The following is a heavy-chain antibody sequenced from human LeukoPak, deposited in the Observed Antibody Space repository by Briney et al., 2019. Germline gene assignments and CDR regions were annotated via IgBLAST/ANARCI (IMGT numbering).Heavy chain of an antibody. Sequence: SVKVSCKASGGTFSSYAISWVRQAPGLGLEWMGRIIPILGIANYAQKFQGRVTITADKSTSTAYMELSSLRSEDTAVYYCARDVSDIVVVPAATGTWGQGTLVTVSS. CDR2: IIPILGIA. CDR3: ARDVSDIVVVPAATGT. D-gene: IGHD2-2*01. J-gene: IGHJ4*02. V-gene: IGHV1-69*04. CDR1: GGTFSSYA.